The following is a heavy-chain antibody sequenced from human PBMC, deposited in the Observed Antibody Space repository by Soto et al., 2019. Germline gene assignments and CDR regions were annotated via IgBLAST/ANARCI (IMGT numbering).Heavy chain of an antibody. CDR1: GYSVSSYY. V-gene: IGHV4-59*02. Sequence: WGTLCLTCAVSGYSVSSYYWSWIRQPPGKGLEWIVYVSYTGTTNYNPSLKSGVTISVDTSKDHFSLKLTSVTAADTALYYCVRTEDHYGQFDHWGQGTMVTVSS. D-gene: IGHD3-16*01. CDR2: VSYTGTT. J-gene: IGHJ4*02. CDR3: VRTEDHYGQFDH.